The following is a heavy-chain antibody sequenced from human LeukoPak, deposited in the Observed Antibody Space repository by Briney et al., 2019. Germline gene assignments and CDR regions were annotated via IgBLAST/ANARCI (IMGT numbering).Heavy chain of an antibody. CDR3: ASTRRAVAVPGAPYFDY. V-gene: IGHV4-39*01. CDR2: IYYSGST. CDR1: GGSISSYC. Sequence: SETLSLTCTVSGGSISSYCWGWIRQPPGKGLEWIGSIYYSGSTYYNPSLKSRVTISVDTSKNQFSLKLSSVTAADTAVYYCASTRRAVAVPGAPYFDYWGQGTLVTVSS. J-gene: IGHJ4*02. D-gene: IGHD6-19*01.